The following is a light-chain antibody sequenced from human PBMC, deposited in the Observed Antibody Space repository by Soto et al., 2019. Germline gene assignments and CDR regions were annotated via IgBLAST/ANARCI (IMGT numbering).Light chain of an antibody. V-gene: IGLV7-46*01. CDR1: TGAVTSGHH. J-gene: IGLJ1*01. CDR2: DTT. Sequence: QAVVTQEPSLTVSPGGTVTLTCGSSTGAVTSGHHPYWFQQKPGQAPRTLIYDTTKKYSWTPAGFSGSLLGGKAALTLSGPQPEDVAQYLSLLSYSGARRVFGSGTKLTVL. CDR3: LLSYSGARRV.